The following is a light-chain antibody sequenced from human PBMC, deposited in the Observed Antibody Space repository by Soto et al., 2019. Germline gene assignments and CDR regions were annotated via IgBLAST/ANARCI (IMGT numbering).Light chain of an antibody. Sequence: ESVLTQSPGTLSLSPGERATLSCRASQSVSSSSYLAWYQQKPGQAPRLLIYGASSRATGIPDRFSGSGSATDFTLTISRLESEDFAVYYCRQYGSSPSYTFGQGTKLAIK. CDR2: GAS. CDR1: QSVSSSSY. J-gene: IGKJ2*01. V-gene: IGKV3-20*01. CDR3: RQYGSSPSYT.